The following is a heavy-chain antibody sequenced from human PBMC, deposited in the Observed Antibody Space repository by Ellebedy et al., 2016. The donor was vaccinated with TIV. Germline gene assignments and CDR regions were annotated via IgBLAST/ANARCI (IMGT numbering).Heavy chain of an antibody. V-gene: IGHV3-74*01. Sequence: GESLKISCAASGFTFNSYWMHWVRQAPGKGLVWVSRISTDGSSSTYADSVKGRFTISRDNAKNSLYLQMNSLRADDTAVYYCARMADFDYWGQGTLVTVSS. CDR3: ARMADFDY. CDR2: ISTDGSSS. J-gene: IGHJ4*02. CDR1: GFTFNSYW. D-gene: IGHD5-24*01.